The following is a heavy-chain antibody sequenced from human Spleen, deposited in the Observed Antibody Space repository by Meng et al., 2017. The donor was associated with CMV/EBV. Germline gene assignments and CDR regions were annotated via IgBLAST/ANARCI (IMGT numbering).Heavy chain of an antibody. Sequence: SETLSLTCTVSGGSISSSSYYWGWIRQPPGKGLEWIGSIYYSGSIYYNPSLKSRGTISVDTSKNQFSLKVNSVTAADTAIYYCARGTMTHGGWFDPWGQGTLVTVSS. J-gene: IGHJ5*02. CDR2: IYYSGSI. CDR1: GGSISSSSYY. CDR3: ARGTMTHGGWFDP. D-gene: IGHD4-23*01. V-gene: IGHV4-39*07.